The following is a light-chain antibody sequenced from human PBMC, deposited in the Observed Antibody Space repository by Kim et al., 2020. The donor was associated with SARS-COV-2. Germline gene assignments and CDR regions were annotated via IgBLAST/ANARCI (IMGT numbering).Light chain of an antibody. Sequence: SVFPGERVTLSCRASRSVGNNVAWYQHKPGQAPRLVIYSVSTRAFDIPARFSGSASGTEFTLAIDRLQSEDFAIYFCQQYSDSITFGQGTRLEIK. CDR1: RSVGNN. CDR2: SVS. CDR3: QQYSDSIT. J-gene: IGKJ5*01. V-gene: IGKV3-15*01.